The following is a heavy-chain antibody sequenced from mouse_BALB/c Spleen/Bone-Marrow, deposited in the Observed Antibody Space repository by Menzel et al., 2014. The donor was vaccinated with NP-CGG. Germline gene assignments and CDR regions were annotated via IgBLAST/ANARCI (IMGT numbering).Heavy chain of an antibody. CDR2: IYPGDGDT. CDR1: GYAFSGYW. CDR3: AFGNYDFDY. V-gene: IGHV1-80*01. J-gene: IGHJ2*01. Sequence: QVQLQQSGAELVRPGSSVKISCKASGYAFSGYWMNWVKQRPGQGLEWIGQIYPGDGDTDYNGKFKGKATLTADESSSTAYMQLSSLTSEDSAVYFCAFGNYDFDYWGQGTTLTVSS. D-gene: IGHD2-1*01.